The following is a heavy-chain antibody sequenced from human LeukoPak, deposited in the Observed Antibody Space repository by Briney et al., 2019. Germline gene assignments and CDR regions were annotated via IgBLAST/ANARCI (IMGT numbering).Heavy chain of an antibody. D-gene: IGHD3-22*01. CDR1: GGSISSGGYY. J-gene: IGHJ4*02. CDR3: ARTIPDYYDSSGYWFDY. Sequence: SETLSLTCTVSGGSISSGGYYWSWIRQHPGQGLEWIGYIYYSGSTYYNPSLKSRVTISVDTSKNQFSLKLSSVTAADTAVYYCARTIPDYYDSSGYWFDYWGQGTLVTVSS. CDR2: IYYSGST. V-gene: IGHV4-31*03.